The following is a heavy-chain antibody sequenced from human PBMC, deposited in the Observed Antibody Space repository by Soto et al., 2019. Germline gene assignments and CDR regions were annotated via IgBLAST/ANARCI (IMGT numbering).Heavy chain of an antibody. Sequence: SVKVSCKASGGSFISYAIIWVRQAPGQGLEWMGGIIPIFGTANYAQKFQGRVTITADESTSTAYMELSSLRSEDTAVYYCARERDRGESSYLSAGSYFDYWGQGTLVTVSS. CDR2: IIPIFGTA. J-gene: IGHJ4*02. CDR1: GGSFISYA. V-gene: IGHV1-69*01. D-gene: IGHD3-16*01. CDR3: ARERDRGESSYLSAGSYFDY.